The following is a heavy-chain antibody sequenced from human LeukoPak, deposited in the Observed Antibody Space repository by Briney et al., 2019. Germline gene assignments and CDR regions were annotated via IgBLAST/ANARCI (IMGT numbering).Heavy chain of an antibody. CDR2: IYYSGST. J-gene: IGHJ4*02. CDR1: GGSISSSSYY. D-gene: IGHD3-10*01. V-gene: IGHV4-39*07. Sequence: PSETLSLTCTVSGGSISSSSYYWGWIRQPPGKGLEWIGSIYYSGSTNYNPSLKSRVTISVDTSKNQFSLKLSSVTAADTAVYYCARTLLWFGEPNHFDYWGQGILVTVSS. CDR3: ARTLLWFGEPNHFDY.